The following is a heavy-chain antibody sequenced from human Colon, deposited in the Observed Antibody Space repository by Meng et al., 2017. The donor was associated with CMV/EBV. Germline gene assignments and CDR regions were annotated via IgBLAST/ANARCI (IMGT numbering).Heavy chain of an antibody. Sequence: TVLGGSISSGGYNWGWIRQRPGKGLEWIGFIFYSGNTYYSPSLKSRTSISADKSANQFFLTLTSVTAADTAMYYCAREYGSGSYFLDYWGQGILVTVSS. CDR2: IFYSGNT. J-gene: IGHJ4*02. CDR1: GGSISSGGYN. V-gene: IGHV4-31*02. D-gene: IGHD3-10*01. CDR3: AREYGSGSYFLDY.